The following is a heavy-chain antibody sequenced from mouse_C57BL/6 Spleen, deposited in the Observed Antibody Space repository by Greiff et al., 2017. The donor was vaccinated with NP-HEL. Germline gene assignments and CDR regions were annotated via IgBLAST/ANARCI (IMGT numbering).Heavy chain of an antibody. J-gene: IGHJ3*01. CDR2: IYPGSGST. Sequence: QVQLQQPGAELVKPGASVKMSCKASGYTFTSYWITWVKQRPGQGLEWIGDIYPGSGSTNYNEKFKSKATLTVDTSSSTAYMQHSSLTSEDSAVYYCARSNYDYGAWFAYWGQGTLVTVSA. V-gene: IGHV1-55*01. CDR1: GYTFTSYW. D-gene: IGHD2-4*01. CDR3: ARSNYDYGAWFAY.